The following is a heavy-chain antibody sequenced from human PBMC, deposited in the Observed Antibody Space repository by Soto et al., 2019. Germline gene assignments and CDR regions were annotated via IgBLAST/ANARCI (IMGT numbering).Heavy chain of an antibody. J-gene: IGHJ4*02. CDR2: IIPTFGTA. CDR3: AREESRYCSGGSCYSDGYFDY. CDR1: GGTFSSYA. Sequence: QVQLVQSGAEVKKPGSSVKVSCKASGGTFSSYAISWVRQAPGQGLEWMGGIIPTFGTANYAQKFQGRVTITADESTSTAYMELSSLRSEDTAVYYCAREESRYCSGGSCYSDGYFDYWGQGTLVTVSS. D-gene: IGHD2-15*01. V-gene: IGHV1-69*01.